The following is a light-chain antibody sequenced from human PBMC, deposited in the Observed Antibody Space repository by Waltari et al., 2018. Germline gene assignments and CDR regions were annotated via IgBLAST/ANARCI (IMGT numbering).Light chain of an antibody. CDR1: SSNIGSNT. Sequence: QSVLTQPPSASGTPGQRVTISCPGSSSNIGSNTVHWYQQLPGTAPKLLIYSNKQRPSGVPDRCSGSKSGTSASLAISGLQSEDEADYYCAAWDDSLNGPVVFGGGTKLTVL. J-gene: IGLJ2*01. V-gene: IGLV1-44*01. CDR3: AAWDDSLNGPVV. CDR2: SNK.